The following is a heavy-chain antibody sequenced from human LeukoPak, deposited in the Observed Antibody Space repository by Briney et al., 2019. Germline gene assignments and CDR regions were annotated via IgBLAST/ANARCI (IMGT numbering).Heavy chain of an antibody. CDR3: ARDGSIAVAAFLDY. D-gene: IGHD6-19*01. CDR2: ISYDGSNK. CDR1: GFTLSSYA. J-gene: IGHJ4*02. V-gene: IGHV3-30*04. Sequence: GGSLRLSCAASGFTLSSYAMHWVRQAPGKGLEWVAVISYDGSNKYYADSVKGRFTISRDNSKNTLYLQMNSLRAEDTAVYYCARDGSIAVAAFLDYWGQGTPATVSS.